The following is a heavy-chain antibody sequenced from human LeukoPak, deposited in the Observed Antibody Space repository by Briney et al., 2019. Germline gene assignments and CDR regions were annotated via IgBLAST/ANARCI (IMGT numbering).Heavy chain of an antibody. D-gene: IGHD3-16*02. CDR1: GFTFSSYG. CDR3: AKKNYDYVWGSYHPDNDAFDI. CDR2: IWYDGSNK. V-gene: IGHV3-33*06. Sequence: GGSLRLSCAASGFTFSSYGMHWVRQASGKGLEWVAVIWYDGSNKYYADSVKGRFTISRDNSKNTLYLQMNSLRAEDTAVYYCAKKNYDYVWGSYHPDNDAFDIWGQGTMVTVSS. J-gene: IGHJ3*02.